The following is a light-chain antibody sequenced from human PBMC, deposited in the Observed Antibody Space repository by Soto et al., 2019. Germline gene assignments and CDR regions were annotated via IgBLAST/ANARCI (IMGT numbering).Light chain of an antibody. CDR2: WAS. V-gene: IGKV4-1*01. Sequence: DIVITQSPYSLAVSLLESATINCKSSQRVLYSSNNKNYLVWYQQKPGQPPKLLIYWASTREFGVPDRFSGSGSGTDFTLTISSLQAEDVAVYYCQQYYTIPLTFGGGTKVDI. CDR1: QRVLYSSNNKNY. J-gene: IGKJ4*01. CDR3: QQYYTIPLT.